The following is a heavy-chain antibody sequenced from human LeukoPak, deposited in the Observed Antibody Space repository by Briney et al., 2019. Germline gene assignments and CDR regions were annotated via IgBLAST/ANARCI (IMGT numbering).Heavy chain of an antibody. D-gene: IGHD1-26*01. CDR2: ISWDGGST. V-gene: IGHV3-43D*03. Sequence: RSGGSLRLSCAASGFTFDDYAMHWVRQAPGKGLEWVSLISWDGGSTYYADSVKGRFTISRDDRKNSLYLQMNRLRAEDTALYYCAKDGGSYYSYMDVWGKGATVTVSS. J-gene: IGHJ6*03. CDR1: GFTFDDYA. CDR3: AKDGGSYYSYMDV.